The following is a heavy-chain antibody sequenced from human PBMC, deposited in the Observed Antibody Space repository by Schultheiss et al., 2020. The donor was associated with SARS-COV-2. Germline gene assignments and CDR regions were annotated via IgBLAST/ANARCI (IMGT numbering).Heavy chain of an antibody. D-gene: IGHD3-22*01. Sequence: SETLSLTCAVSGGSISSSNWWSWVRQPPGKGLEWIGYIYYSGSTNYNPSLKSRVTISVDTSKNQFSLKLSSVTAADTAVYYCARHSYDRAFDIWGQGTMVTVSS. CDR2: IYYSGST. CDR3: ARHSYDRAFDI. V-gene: IGHV4-4*02. J-gene: IGHJ3*02. CDR1: GGSISSSNW.